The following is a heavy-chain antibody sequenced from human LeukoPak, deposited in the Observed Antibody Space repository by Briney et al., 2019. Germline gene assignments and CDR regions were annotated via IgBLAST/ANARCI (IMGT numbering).Heavy chain of an antibody. V-gene: IGHV4-4*09. CDR2: IYTSGST. D-gene: IGHD2-15*01. CDR1: GGSISSYY. J-gene: IGHJ5*02. Sequence: ASETLSLTCAASGGSISSYYWSWIRQPPGKGLEWIGYIYTSGSTNYNPSLKSRVTISVDTSKNQSSLKLSSVTAADTAVYYCARRVVVVAATRPWDWFDPWGQGTLVTVSS. CDR3: ARRVVVVAATRPWDWFDP.